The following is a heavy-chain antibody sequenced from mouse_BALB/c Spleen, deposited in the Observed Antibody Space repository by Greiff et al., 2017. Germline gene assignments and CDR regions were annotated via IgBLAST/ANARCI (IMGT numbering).Heavy chain of an antibody. CDR3: ARVGVITTVGEFDY. Sequence: QVQLQQSGAELAKPGASVKMSCKASGYTFTSYWMHWVKQRPGQGLEWIGYINPSTGYTEYNQKFKDKATLTVDKSSSTAYMQLNSLTSEDSAVYYWARVGVITTVGEFDYWGQGTTLTVSS. CDR2: INPSTGYT. D-gene: IGHD1-1*01. CDR1: GYTFTSYW. J-gene: IGHJ2*01. V-gene: IGHV1-7*01.